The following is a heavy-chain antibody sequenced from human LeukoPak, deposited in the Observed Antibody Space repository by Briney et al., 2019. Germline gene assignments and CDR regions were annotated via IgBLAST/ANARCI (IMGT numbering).Heavy chain of an antibody. Sequence: GGSLRLSCAASGCTFSSYGMKWFLQAPGRGRVGGAVLIYDGSNKYYADSVKGGFTISRDNSKNTLYLQMNSLRAEDTAVYYCARDADGGNSGYYYYMDVWGKGTTVTVSS. CDR2: LIYDGSNK. V-gene: IGHV3-30*03. CDR1: GCTFSSYG. D-gene: IGHD4-23*01. J-gene: IGHJ6*03. CDR3: ARDADGGNSGYYYYMDV.